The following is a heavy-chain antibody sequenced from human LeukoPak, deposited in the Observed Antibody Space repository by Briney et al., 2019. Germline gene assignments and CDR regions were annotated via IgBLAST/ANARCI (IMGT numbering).Heavy chain of an antibody. V-gene: IGHV1-69*13. D-gene: IGHD1-7*01. CDR3: AREDRITGTPDY. CDR1: VGTFSSYA. J-gene: IGHJ4*02. CDR2: IIPIFGTA. Sequence: GASVKVSCKASVGTFSSYAISWVRQAPGQGLEWMGGIIPIFGTANYAQKFQGRVTITADESTSTAYMELSSLRSEDTAVYYCAREDRITGTPDYWGQGTLVTVSS.